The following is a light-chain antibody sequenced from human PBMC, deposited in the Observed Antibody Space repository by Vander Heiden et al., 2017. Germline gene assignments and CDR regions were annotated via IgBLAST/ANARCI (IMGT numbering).Light chain of an antibody. J-gene: IGKJ5*01. V-gene: IGKV1-33*01. CDR1: HDITSY. CDR2: EAS. CDR3: QQYDYHPPT. Sequence: DIQMTQSPSSLSASVGDKITITCQASHDITSYLAWYQQKPGKAPKLLIYEASSLERGVPSRFSGSGSGTHFTFTISSLQPEDFATYYCQQYDYHPPTFGQGTRVEIK.